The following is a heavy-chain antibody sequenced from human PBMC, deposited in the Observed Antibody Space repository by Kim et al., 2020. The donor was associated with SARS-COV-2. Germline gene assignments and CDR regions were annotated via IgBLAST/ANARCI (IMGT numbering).Heavy chain of an antibody. J-gene: IGHJ4*02. CDR2: IYSGGST. D-gene: IGHD2-21*02. CDR1: GFTVSSNY. CDR3: ARDTSGRCGGDCSGAL. V-gene: IGHV3-66*01. Sequence: GGSLRLSCAASGFTVSSNYMSWVRQAPGKGLEWVSVIYSGGSTYYADSVKGRFTISRDNSKNTLYLQMNSLRAEDTAVYYCARDTSGRCGGDCSGALWGQGTLVTVSS.